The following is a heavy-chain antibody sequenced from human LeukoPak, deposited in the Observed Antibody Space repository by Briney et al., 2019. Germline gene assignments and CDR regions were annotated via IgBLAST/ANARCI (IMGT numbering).Heavy chain of an antibody. D-gene: IGHD3-10*01. V-gene: IGHV3-48*03. CDR2: ISSSGSTI. J-gene: IGHJ4*02. CDR1: GFAFSSYE. CDR3: ARDLLQGGSGSFDY. Sequence: PGGSLRLSCAASGFAFSSYEMNWVRQAPGKGLEWVSYISSSGSTIYYADSVKGRFTISRDNAKNSLYLQMNSLRAEDTAVYYCARDLLQGGSGSFDYWGQGTLVTVSS.